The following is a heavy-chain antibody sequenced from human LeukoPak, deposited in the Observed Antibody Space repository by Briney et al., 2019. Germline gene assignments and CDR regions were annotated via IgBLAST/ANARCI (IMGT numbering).Heavy chain of an antibody. V-gene: IGHV1-8*01. CDR1: GYTFTSYD. CDR2: MNPNSGNT. Sequence: ASVKVSCKASGYTFTSYDINWVRQATGQGLEWMGWMNPNSGNTGYAQKFQGRVTMTRNTSISTAYMELGSLRSEDTAVYYCARAQLWFGELRWYGMDVWGQGTTVTVSS. CDR3: ARAQLWFGELRWYGMDV. J-gene: IGHJ6*02. D-gene: IGHD3-10*01.